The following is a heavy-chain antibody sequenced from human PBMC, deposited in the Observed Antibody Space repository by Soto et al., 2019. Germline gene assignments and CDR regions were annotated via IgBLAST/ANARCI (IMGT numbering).Heavy chain of an antibody. J-gene: IGHJ6*02. CDR1: GYIFVNYG. V-gene: IGHV1-18*01. D-gene: IGHD3-16*01. CDR2: ISPYNGNT. CDR3: AMVDNYVTPTPQDV. Sequence: QVQLVQSGDEVKKPGASVKVSCKASGYIFVNYGIAWVRQAPGQGLEWMGWISPYNGNTHYATKVQGRLTMTTDTSTSTACMDLGSLTSDDTAVYYWAMVDNYVTPTPQDVWGQGTTVTVSS.